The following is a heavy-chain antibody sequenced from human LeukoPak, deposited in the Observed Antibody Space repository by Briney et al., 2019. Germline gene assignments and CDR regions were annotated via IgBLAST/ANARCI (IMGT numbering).Heavy chain of an antibody. CDR3: ARVRTGTGKAVGKGPIDY. V-gene: IGHV4-34*01. J-gene: IGHJ4*02. D-gene: IGHD1-1*01. Sequence: SETLSLTCAVYGGSFSGYYWSWIRQPPGKGLEWIGEINHSGSTNYNPSLKSRVTISVDTSKNQFSLKLSSVTAADTAVYYCARVRTGTGKAVGKGPIDYWGQGTLVTVSS. CDR2: INHSGST. CDR1: GGSFSGYY.